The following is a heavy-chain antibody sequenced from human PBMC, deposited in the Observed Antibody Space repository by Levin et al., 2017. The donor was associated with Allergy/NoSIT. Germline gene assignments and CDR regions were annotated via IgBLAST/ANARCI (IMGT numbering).Heavy chain of an antibody. CDR2: IKSKTDDGTT. Sequence: AGGSLRLSCAASGFTFNNAWMSWVRQAPGKGLEWLGRIKSKTDDGTTDYVAPVKGRFTISRDDSKNMLYLQMNSLKTEDTAVYYCTTLSSWYVKYWGQGTLVTVSS. V-gene: IGHV3-15*01. J-gene: IGHJ4*02. CDR1: GFTFNNAW. CDR3: TTLSSWYVKY. D-gene: IGHD6-13*01.